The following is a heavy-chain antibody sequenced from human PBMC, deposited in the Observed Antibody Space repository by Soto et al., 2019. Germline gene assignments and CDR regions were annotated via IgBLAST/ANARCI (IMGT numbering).Heavy chain of an antibody. CDR2: ISYDGSNK. Sequence: QVQLVESGGGVVQPGRSLRLSCAASGFTFSSYAMHWVRQAPGEGLEWVAVISYDGSNKYYADSVKGRCTICRDNSKNTLYLQMNSLRAEDTAVYYCARAYRGGDYSTDYWGQGTLVTVSS. V-gene: IGHV3-30-3*01. CDR3: ARAYRGGDYSTDY. J-gene: IGHJ4*02. CDR1: GFTFSSYA. D-gene: IGHD4-17*01.